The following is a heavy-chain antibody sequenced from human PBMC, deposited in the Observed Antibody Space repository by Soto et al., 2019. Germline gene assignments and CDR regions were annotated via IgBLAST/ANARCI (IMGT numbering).Heavy chain of an antibody. CDR1: GGSISSSSYY. CDR3: ARRRGGWGDRIDY. CDR2: IYYSGST. D-gene: IGHD1-26*01. J-gene: IGHJ4*02. Sequence: QLQLQESGPGLVKPSETLSLTCTVSGGSISSSSYYWGWIRQPPGKGLEWIGSIYYSGSTYYNPSLESRVTISVDTSKNQFSLKLSSVTAADTAVYYCARRRGGWGDRIDYWGQGTLVTVSS. V-gene: IGHV4-39*01.